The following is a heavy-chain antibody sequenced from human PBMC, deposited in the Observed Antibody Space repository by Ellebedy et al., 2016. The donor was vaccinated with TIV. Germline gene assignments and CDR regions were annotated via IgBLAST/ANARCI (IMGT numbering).Heavy chain of an antibody. CDR1: GGSFSDYY. Sequence: SETLSLXXAVYGGSFSDYYWTWIRQPPGKGLEWIGEINHSGSTNYNPSLKSRVTISVDTSKNQFSLKVNSVTAADTAVYYCARDGSWGLAYWGQGTLVTVSS. V-gene: IGHV4-34*01. CDR2: INHSGST. CDR3: ARDGSWGLAY. D-gene: IGHD2-15*01. J-gene: IGHJ4*02.